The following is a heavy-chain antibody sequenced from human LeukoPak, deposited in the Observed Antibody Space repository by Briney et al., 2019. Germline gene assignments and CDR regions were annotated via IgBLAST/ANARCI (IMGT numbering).Heavy chain of an antibody. J-gene: IGHJ4*02. V-gene: IGHV3-23*01. CDR3: AKDLYYDSSGAFDY. D-gene: IGHD3-22*01. Sequence: GGSLRLTCAASGFTFSSYAMSWVRQAPGKGLEWVSAISGSGGSTYYADSVKGRFTISRDNSKNTLYLQMNSLRAEDTAVYYCAKDLYYDSSGAFDYWGQGTLVTVSS. CDR2: ISGSGGST. CDR1: GFTFSSYA.